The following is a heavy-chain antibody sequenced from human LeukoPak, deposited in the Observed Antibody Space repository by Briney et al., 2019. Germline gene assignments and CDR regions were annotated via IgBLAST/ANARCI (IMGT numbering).Heavy chain of an antibody. CDR1: GFTFSSYA. Sequence: PGGSLRLSCAASGFTFSSYAMSWFRQAPGKGQEWVSAISGSGGSTYYADSVKGRFTISRDNSKNTLYLQMNSLRAEDTAVYYCAKLPTLYYYDSSGYYYFDYWGQGTLVTVSS. CDR3: AKLPTLYYYDSSGYYYFDY. D-gene: IGHD3-22*01. CDR2: ISGSGGST. J-gene: IGHJ4*02. V-gene: IGHV3-23*01.